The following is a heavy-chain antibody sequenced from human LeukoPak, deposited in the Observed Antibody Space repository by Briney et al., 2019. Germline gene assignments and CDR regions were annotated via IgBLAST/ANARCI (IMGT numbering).Heavy chain of an antibody. CDR2: IYYSGST. CDR3: ARLAWLRPFDY. CDR1: GGSISSSSYY. Sequence: PSETLSLTCTVSGGSISSSSYYWGWIRQPPGKWLEWIGSIYYSGSTYYNPSLKSRVTISVDTSKNQFSLKLTSVTAADTAVYYCARLAWLRPFDYWGQGTLVTVSS. J-gene: IGHJ4*02. D-gene: IGHD5-12*01. V-gene: IGHV4-39*01.